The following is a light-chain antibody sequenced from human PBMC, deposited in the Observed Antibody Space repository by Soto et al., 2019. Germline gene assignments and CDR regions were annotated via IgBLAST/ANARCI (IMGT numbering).Light chain of an antibody. J-gene: IGKJ4*02. CDR1: QSVSRN. CDR2: AAS. Sequence: EIVLTQSPATLSVSPGERVTLSCRASQSVSRNLAWYQQKPGQAPRLLIYAASTRDAGIPSRFSGSGSATEFTLTISGLQSEDFAVYYCQQVNNCPLTFGEGTKVEIK. V-gene: IGKV3-15*01. CDR3: QQVNNCPLT.